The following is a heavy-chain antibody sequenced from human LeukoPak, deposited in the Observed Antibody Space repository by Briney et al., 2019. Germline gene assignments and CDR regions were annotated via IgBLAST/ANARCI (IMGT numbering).Heavy chain of an antibody. Sequence: ASVKVSCKASGYTFTSYGISWVRQAPGQGLEWMGWISAYNGNTNYAQKLQGRVTMTTDTSTSTAYMDLRSLRSDDTAVYYCARESYDILTGYSYYYYGMDVWGQGTTVTVSS. J-gene: IGHJ6*02. CDR2: ISAYNGNT. V-gene: IGHV1-18*01. CDR3: ARESYDILTGYSYYYYGMDV. D-gene: IGHD3-9*01. CDR1: GYTFTSYG.